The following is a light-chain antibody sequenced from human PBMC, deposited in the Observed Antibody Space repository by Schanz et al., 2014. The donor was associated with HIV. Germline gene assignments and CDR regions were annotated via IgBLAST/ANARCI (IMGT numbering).Light chain of an antibody. Sequence: QSVLTQPRSVSGSPGQSVAISCTGTSSDVGGYNYVSWYQQHPGKAPKLMIYDVNKRPSGVPDRFSGSKSGNTASLTVSGLQAEDEADYYCQSYDSSLSVLVFGGGTKLTV. V-gene: IGLV2-11*01. CDR3: QSYDSSLSVLV. J-gene: IGLJ2*01. CDR1: SSDVGGYNY. CDR2: DVN.